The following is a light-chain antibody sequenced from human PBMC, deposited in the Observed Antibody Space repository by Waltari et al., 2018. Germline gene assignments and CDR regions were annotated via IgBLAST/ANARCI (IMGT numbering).Light chain of an antibody. CDR2: RTN. J-gene: IGLJ1*01. Sequence: QSVLTQPPSASGTPGQRVTISCSGSSSNIGSNYVYWYQQLPGTAPKLLIYRTNQRTSGGPDRFPGYKSGTSACLAISGFRSGDAADYYCAAWDDSLSGGYVFGTGTKVTVL. CDR3: AAWDDSLSGGYV. V-gene: IGLV1-47*01. CDR1: SSNIGSNY.